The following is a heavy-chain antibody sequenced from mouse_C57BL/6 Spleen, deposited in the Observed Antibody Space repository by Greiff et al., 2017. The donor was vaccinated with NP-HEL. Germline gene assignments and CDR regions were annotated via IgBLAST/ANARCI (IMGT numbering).Heavy chain of an antibody. D-gene: IGHD1-1*01. CDR1: GYTFTSYW. Sequence: QVQLQQPGAELVRPGSSVKLSCKASGYTFTSYWMHWVKQRPIQGLEWIGNINPSDSETHYNQKFKDKATLTVDKSSSTAYMQLSSLTSEDSAVYYCARWDYYGCSYGYFDVWGTGTTVTVSS. V-gene: IGHV1-52*01. CDR3: ARWDYYGCSYGYFDV. J-gene: IGHJ1*03. CDR2: INPSDSET.